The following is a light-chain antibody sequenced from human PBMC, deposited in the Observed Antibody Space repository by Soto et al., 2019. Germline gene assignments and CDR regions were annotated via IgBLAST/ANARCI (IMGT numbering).Light chain of an antibody. J-gene: IGLJ3*02. CDR1: SSDVGGYNY. CDR2: DVS. Sequence: QSVLTQPRSVSGSPGQSVTISCTGTSSDVGGYNYISWYQQHPGKAPKRMIYDVSARPSGVPDRFSGSKSGNTASLTISGLQAEDEADYYCSSYVGNNNLVFGGGTKLTVL. V-gene: IGLV2-11*01. CDR3: SSYVGNNNLV.